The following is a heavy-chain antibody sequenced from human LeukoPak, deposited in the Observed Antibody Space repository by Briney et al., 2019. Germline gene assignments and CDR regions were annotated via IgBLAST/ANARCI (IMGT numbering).Heavy chain of an antibody. CDR1: DGSISNYY. V-gene: IGHV4-59*08. CDR3: ARNSAVATSRRWFDP. D-gene: IGHD6-19*01. J-gene: IGHJ5*02. Sequence: PSETLSLPCSVFDGSISNYYWSWIRQPPGKGLEWIGYAYYSGSTTYNPSLESRATISVDTSKNQFYLKLTAVTAADTAVYYCARNSAVATSRRWFDPWGQGTMFTVSS. CDR2: AYYSGST.